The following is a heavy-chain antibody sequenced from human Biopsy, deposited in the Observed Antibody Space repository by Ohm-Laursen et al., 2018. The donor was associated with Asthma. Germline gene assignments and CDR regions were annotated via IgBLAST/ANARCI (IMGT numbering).Heavy chain of an antibody. J-gene: IGHJ3*02. V-gene: IGHV3-30*01. Sequence: SLRLSCTASGFSFSNFAINWVRQAPGKGLEWVGVISKDASTQDYADSVKGRFTMARDNSKNTLDLQMNSLREEDTAVYYCVRDGTDDAFDIWGQGTVVSVSS. D-gene: IGHD1-1*01. CDR2: ISKDASTQ. CDR1: GFSFSNFA. CDR3: VRDGTDDAFDI.